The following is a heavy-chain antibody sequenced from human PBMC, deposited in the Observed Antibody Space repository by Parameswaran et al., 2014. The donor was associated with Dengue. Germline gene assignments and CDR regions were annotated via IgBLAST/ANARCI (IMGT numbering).Heavy chain of an antibody. CDR3: ARGLNSNDLGDY. CDR2: IWSDGSNE. CDR1: GFIFSNYG. D-gene: IGHD1-1*01. Sequence: QAGGSLRLSCAASGFIFSNYGMHWVRQAPGKGLEWLAVIWSDGSNEFYRDSVKGRFTISRDNSRNALYLQMNSLKIEDSAIYYCARGLNSNDLGDYWGQGILVTVSS. V-gene: IGHV3-33*01. J-gene: IGHJ4*02.